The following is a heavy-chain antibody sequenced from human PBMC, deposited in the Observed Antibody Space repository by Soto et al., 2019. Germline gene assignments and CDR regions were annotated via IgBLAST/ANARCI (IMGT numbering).Heavy chain of an antibody. CDR3: ARDPEGRMTTNPYYYNGMDV. Sequence: PSENLSLTCSVSGGSFKSGSYYWSWIRQPPGRGLEWTGYVFYTGRANYNASLKSRVSISLDTSNYQFSLKLSSVNAADTAVHYCARDPEGRMTTNPYYYNGMDVWGPGTTVTVSS. V-gene: IGHV4-61*01. CDR2: VFYTGRA. J-gene: IGHJ6*02. CDR1: GGSFKSGSYY. D-gene: IGHD4-4*01.